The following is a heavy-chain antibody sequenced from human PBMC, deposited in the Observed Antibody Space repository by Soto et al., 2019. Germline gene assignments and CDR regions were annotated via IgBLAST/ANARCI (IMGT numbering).Heavy chain of an antibody. D-gene: IGHD6-25*01. Sequence: GGSLRLSCAASGFTFSSYEMNWVRQAPGKGLEWVSYISSSGSTIYYADSVKGRFTISRDNAKNSLYLQMNSLRAEDTAVYYCARASGVNSEFDYWGQGTLVTVSS. J-gene: IGHJ4*02. CDR3: ARASGVNSEFDY. CDR2: ISSSGSTI. V-gene: IGHV3-48*03. CDR1: GFTFSSYE.